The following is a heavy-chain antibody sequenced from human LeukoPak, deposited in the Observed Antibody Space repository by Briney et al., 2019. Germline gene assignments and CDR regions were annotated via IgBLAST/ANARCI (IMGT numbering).Heavy chain of an antibody. V-gene: IGHV3-15*07. CDR1: GFTFSNAW. CDR2: IRSNSDGGTV. CDR3: ATDFYDST. D-gene: IGHD3-22*01. J-gene: IGHJ5*02. Sequence: GGSLRLSCATSGFTFSNAWMNWVRQAPGKGLEWVGRIRSNSDGGTVDYAAPVKGRFTLSRDDSKTTLYLQMNSLQTEDTAVYYCATDFYDSTWGQGTLVTVSS.